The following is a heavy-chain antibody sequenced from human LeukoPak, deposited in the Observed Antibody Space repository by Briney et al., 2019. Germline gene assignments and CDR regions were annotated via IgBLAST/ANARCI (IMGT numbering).Heavy chain of an antibody. CDR1: GYSFDTYY. CDR3: ASGREAGSGGYFYFDY. Sequence: AASVKVSCKASGYSFDTYYMHWVRQAPGQGLEWMGVVNPSDASTTYAQNFQGRVTMTRDPSTSTVYMQLNSLRSEDTAVYFCASGREAGSGGYFYFDYWGQGTLVIVSS. V-gene: IGHV1-46*02. CDR2: VNPSDAST. J-gene: IGHJ4*02. D-gene: IGHD3-10*01.